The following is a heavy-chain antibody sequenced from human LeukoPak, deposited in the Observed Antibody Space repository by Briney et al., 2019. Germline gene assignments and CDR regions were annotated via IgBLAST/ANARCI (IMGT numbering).Heavy chain of an antibody. D-gene: IGHD4-17*01. CDR1: GFTFSSYE. J-gene: IGHJ1*01. CDR2: ISSSGSTI. Sequence: QPGGSLRLSCAASGFTFSSYEMNWVRQAPGKGLEWVSYISSSGSTIYYADSVKGRFTISRDNAKNSLYLQMNSLRAEDTAVYYCARDGDGDRYFQHWGQGTLVTVSS. V-gene: IGHV3-48*03. CDR3: ARDGDGDRYFQH.